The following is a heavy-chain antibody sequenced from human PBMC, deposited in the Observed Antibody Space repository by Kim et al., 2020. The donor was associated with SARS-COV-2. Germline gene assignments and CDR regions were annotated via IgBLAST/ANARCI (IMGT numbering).Heavy chain of an antibody. V-gene: IGHV4-59*01. CDR1: GGSISSYY. CDR3: ARVARDAFDI. CDR2: IYYSGST. Sequence: SETLSLTCTVSGGSISSYYWSWIRQPPGKGLEWIGYIYYSGSTNYNPSLKSRVTISVDTSKNQFSLKLSSVTAADTAVYYCARVARDAFDIWGQGTMVTVSS. J-gene: IGHJ3*02.